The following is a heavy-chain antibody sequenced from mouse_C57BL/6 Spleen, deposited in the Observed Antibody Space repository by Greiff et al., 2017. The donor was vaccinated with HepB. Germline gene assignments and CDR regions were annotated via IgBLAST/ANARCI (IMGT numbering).Heavy chain of an antibody. CDR1: GFSLTSYG. D-gene: IGHD3-3*01. Sequence: VQLQQSGPGLVQPSQSLSITCTVSGFSLTSYGVHWVRQSPGKGLEWLGVIWSGGSTDYNAAFISRLSISKDNSKSQVFFKMNRLQADDTAIYYWARKGTGLDYCGQGTTLTVSS. J-gene: IGHJ2*01. CDR3: ARKGTGLDY. CDR2: IWSGGST. V-gene: IGHV2-2*01.